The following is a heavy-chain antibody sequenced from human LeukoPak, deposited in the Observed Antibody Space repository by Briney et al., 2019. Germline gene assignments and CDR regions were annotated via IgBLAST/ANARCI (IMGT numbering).Heavy chain of an antibody. J-gene: IGHJ4*02. CDR1: GYSISSGYY. CDR3: ARGPLVVPAATYYFDY. Sequence: SETLSLTCTVSGYSISSGYYWGWIRQPPGKGLEWIGSIYHSGSTYYNPSLKSRVTISVDTSKNQFSLKLSSVTAADTAVYYCARGPLVVPAATYYFDYWGQGTLVTVSS. CDR2: IYHSGST. D-gene: IGHD2-2*01. V-gene: IGHV4-38-2*02.